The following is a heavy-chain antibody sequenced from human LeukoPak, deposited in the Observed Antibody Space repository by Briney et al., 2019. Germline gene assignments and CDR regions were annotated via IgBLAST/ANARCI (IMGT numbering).Heavy chain of an antibody. Sequence: GESPKILCWGSGYSFADSWIGWGRQMPGKGLEWMGLIYPGDSDTRYSPSFQGQVSISVDKSISTTFLQWSSLKASDTAMYYCARQYGRPYDYWGQGTLVSVSS. CDR1: GYSFADSW. CDR3: ARQYGRPYDY. D-gene: IGHD3-10*01. CDR2: IYPGDSDT. V-gene: IGHV5-51*01. J-gene: IGHJ4*02.